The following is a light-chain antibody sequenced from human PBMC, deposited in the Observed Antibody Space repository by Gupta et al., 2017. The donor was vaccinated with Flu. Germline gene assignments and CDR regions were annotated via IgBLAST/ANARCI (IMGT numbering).Light chain of an antibody. V-gene: IGKV1-39*01. Sequence: QMTQSPSSLSASVGDRVTITCRASQSISSYLNWYQQKPGKAPKLLIYAASSLQSGVPSRFSGSGSGTDFTLTISSLQPEDFATYYCQQSYSTPRTFGQGTKVEIK. CDR3: QQSYSTPRT. CDR2: AAS. CDR1: QSISSY. J-gene: IGKJ1*01.